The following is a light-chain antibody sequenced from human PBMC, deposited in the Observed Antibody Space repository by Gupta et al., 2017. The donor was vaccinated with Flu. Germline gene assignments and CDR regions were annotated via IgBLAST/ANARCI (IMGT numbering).Light chain of an antibody. V-gene: IGKV1-39*01. Sequence: QMTQSPSSLSASVGDRVTITCRASQSISSYLNWYQQKPGKAPKLLIYAASSLQSGVPSRFSGSGSGTDFTLTISSLQPEDFATYYCQQSYSTPRTFGQGTKVEIK. CDR3: QQSYSTPRT. CDR2: AAS. CDR1: QSISSY. J-gene: IGKJ1*01.